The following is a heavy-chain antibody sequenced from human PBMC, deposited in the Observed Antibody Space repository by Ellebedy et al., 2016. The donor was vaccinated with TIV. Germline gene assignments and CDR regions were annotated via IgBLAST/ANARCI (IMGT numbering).Heavy chain of an antibody. D-gene: IGHD4-17*01. CDR3: ARGDYGDCNWFDA. CDR2: IHYSGSA. CDR1: GDSLNNNC. J-gene: IGHJ5*02. V-gene: IGHV4-4*07. Sequence: MPSETLSLTCAVSGDSLNNNCWHWVRQTAAKGLEWIGRIHYSGSAKYNPSLDSRVAMSRDASKNHVFLTMDSLTAADTAVYYCARGDYGDCNWFDAWGQGILVTVSS.